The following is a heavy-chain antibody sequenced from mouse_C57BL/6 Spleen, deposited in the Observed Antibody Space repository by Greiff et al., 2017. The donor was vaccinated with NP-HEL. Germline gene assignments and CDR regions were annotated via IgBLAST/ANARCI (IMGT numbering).Heavy chain of an antibody. CDR3: ARCDYDGGYYFDY. CDR1: GYTFTDYN. Sequence: VQLQQSGPELVKPGASVKIPCKASGYTFTDYNMDWVKQSHGKSLEWIGDINPNNGGTIYNQKFKGKATLTVDKSSSTAYMELRSLTSEDTAVYYCARCDYDGGYYFDYWGQGTTLTVSS. D-gene: IGHD2-4*01. CDR2: INPNNGGT. J-gene: IGHJ2*01. V-gene: IGHV1-18*01.